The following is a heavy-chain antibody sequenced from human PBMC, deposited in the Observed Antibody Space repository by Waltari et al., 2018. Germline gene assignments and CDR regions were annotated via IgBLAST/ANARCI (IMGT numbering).Heavy chain of an antibody. CDR3: ARGRYYYDSSGYYYPREFDY. Sequence: QLQLQESGPGLVKPSETLSLTCTVSGGSISSSSYYWGWIRQPPGKGLEWIGSIYYSGRTYYNPSLKSRVTISVDTSKNQFSLKLSSVTAADTAVYYCARGRYYYDSSGYYYPREFDYWGQGTLVTVSS. CDR1: GGSISSSSYY. CDR2: IYYSGRT. D-gene: IGHD3-22*01. V-gene: IGHV4-39*01. J-gene: IGHJ4*02.